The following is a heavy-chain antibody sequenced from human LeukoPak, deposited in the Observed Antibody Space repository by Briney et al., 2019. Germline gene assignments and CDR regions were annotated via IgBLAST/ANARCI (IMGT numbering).Heavy chain of an antibody. CDR3: ARDRFEVRGVIIVYYGMDV. Sequence: PSETLSLTCTVSGGSISSGGYYWSWIRQHPGKGLEWVSYISSSGSTIYYADSVKGRFTISRDNAKNSLYLQMNSLRAEDTAVYYCARDRFEVRGVIIVYYGMDVWGQGTTVTVSS. J-gene: IGHJ6*02. D-gene: IGHD3-10*01. V-gene: IGHV3-11*01. CDR2: ISSSGSTI. CDR1: GGSISSGGYY.